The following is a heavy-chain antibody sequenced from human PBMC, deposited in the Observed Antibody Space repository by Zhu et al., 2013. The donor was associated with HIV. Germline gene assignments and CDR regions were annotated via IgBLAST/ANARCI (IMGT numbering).Heavy chain of an antibody. CDR3: ARELPHTFHFDY. CDR2: INPSGSTT. J-gene: IGHJ4*02. CDR1: GYTFTRHY. Sequence: QVQLVQSGTEVKKAGASVKVSCKSSGYTFTRHYMLWVRQAPGQGLEWMGIINPSGSTTWYSQKFQGRVTMTRDTSTSTVSMELRSLKFDDTAVYYCARELPHTFHFDYWGQGALVTVSS. V-gene: IGHV1-46*01. D-gene: IGHD2-15*01.